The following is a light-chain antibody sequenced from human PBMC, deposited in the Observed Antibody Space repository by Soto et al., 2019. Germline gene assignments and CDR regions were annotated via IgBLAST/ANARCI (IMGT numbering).Light chain of an antibody. Sequence: ETVMTQSPAILSVSPGERATLSFRASQSVSSNLAWYQQKPGQAPRLLIYGASTRATGIPARFSGSGSGTEFTLTISSLQSEDFAVYYCQQYNNWPKTFGQGTKVDI. V-gene: IGKV3-15*01. CDR3: QQYNNWPKT. CDR2: GAS. J-gene: IGKJ1*01. CDR1: QSVSSN.